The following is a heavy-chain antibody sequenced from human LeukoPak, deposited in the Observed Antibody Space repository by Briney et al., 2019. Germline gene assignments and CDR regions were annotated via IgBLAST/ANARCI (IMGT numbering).Heavy chain of an antibody. D-gene: IGHD6-19*01. J-gene: IGHJ4*02. CDR1: GGSISSYY. Sequence: SETLSLTCTVSGGSISSYYGSWFRQPPGKGLEWIGYIYYSGSTNYNPSLKSRVTISVDTSKNQFSLKLSSVTAADTAVYYCAGGTIAVAATGYYFDYWGQGTLVTVSS. CDR2: IYYSGST. V-gene: IGHV4-59*12. CDR3: AGGTIAVAATGYYFDY.